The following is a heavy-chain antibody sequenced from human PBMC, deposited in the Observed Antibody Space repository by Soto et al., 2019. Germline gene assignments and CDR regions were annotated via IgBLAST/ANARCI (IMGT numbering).Heavy chain of an antibody. CDR3: ARERSAAGTGWFDP. V-gene: IGHV1-8*01. J-gene: IGHJ5*02. D-gene: IGHD6-13*01. CDR1: RYTFTSYD. Sequence: QVQLVQSGAEVKKPGASVKVSCKASRYTFTSYDINWVRQATGQGLEWMGWMNPNSGNTGYAQKFQGRVTMTRNTSISTAFMGLSSLRSEDTAVYYCARERSAAGTGWFDPWGQGTLVTVSS. CDR2: MNPNSGNT.